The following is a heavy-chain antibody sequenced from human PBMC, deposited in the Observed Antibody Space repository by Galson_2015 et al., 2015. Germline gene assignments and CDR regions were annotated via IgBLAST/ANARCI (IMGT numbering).Heavy chain of an antibody. Sequence: SVKVSCKASGYTFTSYAMHWVRQAPRQRLEWMGWINAGNGNTKYSQKFQGRVTITRDTSASTAYMELSSLRSEDTAVYYCARGEGGTTHFDYWGQGTLVTVSS. D-gene: IGHD1-1*01. J-gene: IGHJ4*02. V-gene: IGHV1-3*01. CDR1: GYTFTSYA. CDR3: ARGEGGTTHFDY. CDR2: INAGNGNT.